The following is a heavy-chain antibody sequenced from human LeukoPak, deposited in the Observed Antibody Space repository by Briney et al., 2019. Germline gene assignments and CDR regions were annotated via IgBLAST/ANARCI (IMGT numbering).Heavy chain of an antibody. D-gene: IGHD1-26*01. CDR3: ARDIHYIVGAADS. CDR1: GHTFTAYY. J-gene: IGHJ4*02. CDR2: INPNSGDT. Sequence: GASVKVSCKASGHTFTAYYIHWVRQAPGRGLEWMGWINPNSGDTNYAQKFQGRVTMTRDTSISTAYMELSRLTSDDTALYHCARDIHYIVGAADSWGQGTLLTVSS. V-gene: IGHV1-2*02.